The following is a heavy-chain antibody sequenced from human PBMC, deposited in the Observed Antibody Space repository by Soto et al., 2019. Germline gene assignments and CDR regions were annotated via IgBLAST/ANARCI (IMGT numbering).Heavy chain of an antibody. Sequence: PGGSLRLSCAASGFTFSSYEMNWVRQAPGKGLEWVSYISSSGSTIYYADSVKGRFTISRDNAKNSLYLQMNSLRAEDTAVYYCATDPHCSGGSCYYAEYFQHWGQGT. V-gene: IGHV3-48*03. CDR1: GFTFSSYE. CDR2: ISSSGSTI. D-gene: IGHD2-15*01. J-gene: IGHJ1*01. CDR3: ATDPHCSGGSCYYAEYFQH.